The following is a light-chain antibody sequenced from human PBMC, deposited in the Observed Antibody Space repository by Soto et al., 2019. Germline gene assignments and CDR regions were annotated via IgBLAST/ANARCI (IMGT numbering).Light chain of an antibody. J-gene: IGKJ5*01. CDR1: QGIRSY. CDR2: AAS. V-gene: IGKV1-9*01. Sequence: DSQVTQSPSTLSGSLGDRVTVTCRASQGIRSYLAWYQQSPGRAPKLLIYAASTLQSEVPSRFSGSGSGTEFTLTLSSLQPEDFATYYCQQLNTFPITFGQGTRLEI. CDR3: QQLNTFPIT.